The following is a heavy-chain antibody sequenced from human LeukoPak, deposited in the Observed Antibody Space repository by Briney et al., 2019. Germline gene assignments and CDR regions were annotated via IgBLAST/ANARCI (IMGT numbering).Heavy chain of an antibody. Sequence: SETLSLTCTVSGGSISSYYWSWIRQPPGKGLEWIGYIYYSGSTYYNPSLKSRVTISVDASKNQFSLKLSSVTAADTAVYYCARVRVGSGYSDYWGQGTLVTVSS. J-gene: IGHJ4*02. CDR1: GGSISSYY. CDR3: ARVRVGSGYSDY. CDR2: IYYSGST. V-gene: IGHV4-30-4*01. D-gene: IGHD3-22*01.